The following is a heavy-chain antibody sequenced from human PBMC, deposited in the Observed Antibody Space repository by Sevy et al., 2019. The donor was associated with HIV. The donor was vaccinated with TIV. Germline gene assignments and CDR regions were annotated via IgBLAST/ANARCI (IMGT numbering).Heavy chain of an antibody. J-gene: IGHJ6*02. D-gene: IGHD2-8*01. CDR3: ARENRHCTNGICYGYYGMDV. CDR1: GFTFSDYF. Sequence: GESLKISCAASGFTFSDYFMSWIRQAPGKGLEWISYISLSGSTIYYADSVKGRFTISRDNAKNSLYLQMNSLRAEDTAVYYCARENRHCTNGICYGYYGMDVWGQGTTVTVSS. CDR2: ISLSGSTI. V-gene: IGHV3-11*01.